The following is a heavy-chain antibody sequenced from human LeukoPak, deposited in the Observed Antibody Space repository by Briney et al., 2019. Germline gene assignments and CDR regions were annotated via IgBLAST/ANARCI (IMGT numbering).Heavy chain of an antibody. V-gene: IGHV3-23*01. Sequence: GGSLRLSCAASGFTFSSYAMSWVRQAPGKGLEWVSAISGSGGSTYYADSVKGRFTISRDNSKNTLYLQMNSLRAEDTAVYYWAKGVWDMVAREPYFDYGGKGPLFTVSS. CDR2: ISGSGGST. CDR3: AKGVWDMVAREPYFDY. J-gene: IGHJ4*02. CDR1: GFTFSSYA. D-gene: IGHD5-12*01.